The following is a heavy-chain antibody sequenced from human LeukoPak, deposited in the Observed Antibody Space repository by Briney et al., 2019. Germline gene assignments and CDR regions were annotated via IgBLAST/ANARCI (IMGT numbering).Heavy chain of an antibody. J-gene: IGHJ6*03. CDR3: ARPTSPLELHFYYYMDV. CDR1: GFTFSSYS. D-gene: IGHD1-7*01. CDR2: ISSTTSYI. Sequence: GGPLRLSCAASGFTFSSYSMSWVRQAPGKGLEWVSSISSTTSYIYYADSVKGRFTISRDNAKNSLYLQMNSLRAEDTAVYYCARPTSPLELHFYYYMDVWGKGTTVTVSS. V-gene: IGHV3-21*01.